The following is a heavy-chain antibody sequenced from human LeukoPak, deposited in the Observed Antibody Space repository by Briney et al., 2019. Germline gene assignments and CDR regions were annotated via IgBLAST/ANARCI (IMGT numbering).Heavy chain of an antibody. CDR3: ARESDAFDI. J-gene: IGHJ3*02. CDR2: ISSSSSYI. V-gene: IGHV3-21*01. Sequence: GGSLRLSCAASGFTFDDYAVHWVRQAPGKGLEWVSSISSSSSYIYYADSVKGRFTISRDNAKNSLYLQMNSLRAEDTAVYYCARESDAFDIWGQGTMVTVSS. CDR1: GFTFDDYA.